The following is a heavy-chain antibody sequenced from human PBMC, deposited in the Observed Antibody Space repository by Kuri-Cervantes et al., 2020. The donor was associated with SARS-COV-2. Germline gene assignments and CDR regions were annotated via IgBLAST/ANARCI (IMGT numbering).Heavy chain of an antibody. J-gene: IGHJ5*02. V-gene: IGHV4-34*01. D-gene: IGHD3-16*02. CDR2: INHSGST. Sequence: SETLSLTCTVSGGSINSYYWSWIRQPPGKGLEWIGEINHSGSTNYNPSLKSRVTISVDTSKNQFSLKLSSVTAADTAVYYCARGDTFGGVIASYNWFDPWGQGTLVTVSS. CDR1: GGSINSYY. CDR3: ARGDTFGGVIASYNWFDP.